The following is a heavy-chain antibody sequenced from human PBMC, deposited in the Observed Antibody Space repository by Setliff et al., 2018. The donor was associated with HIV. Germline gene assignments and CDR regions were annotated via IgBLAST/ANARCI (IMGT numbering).Heavy chain of an antibody. CDR3: ARWHPPYGFWEEDY. Sequence: LSLTCTVSGGSISSSSYYWGWIRQPPGKGLEWIGNIYYSGSTYYNPSLKTRVTISVDGSKNQFSLKLKSVTAADTAVYYCARWHPPYGFWEEDYWGQGILVTVSS. V-gene: IGHV4-39*01. CDR1: GGSISSSSYY. D-gene: IGHD3-10*01. CDR2: IYYSGST. J-gene: IGHJ4*02.